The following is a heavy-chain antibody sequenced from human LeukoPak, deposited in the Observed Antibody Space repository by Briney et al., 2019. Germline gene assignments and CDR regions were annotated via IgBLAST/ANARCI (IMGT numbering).Heavy chain of an antibody. CDR2: INPSGGST. D-gene: IGHD6-19*01. CDR1: GYTFTSYY. J-gene: IGHJ6*02. Sequence: ASVKVSCKASGYTFTSYYMHWVRQAPGQGLEWMGIINPSGGSTSYAQKFQGRVTMTRDTSTSTVYMELSSLRSEDTAVYYCASGNKAVAGTDYYYGMDVWGQGTTVTVSS. CDR3: ASGNKAVAGTDYYYGMDV. V-gene: IGHV1-46*01.